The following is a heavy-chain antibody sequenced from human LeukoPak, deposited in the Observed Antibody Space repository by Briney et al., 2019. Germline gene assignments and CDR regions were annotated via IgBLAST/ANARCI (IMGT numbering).Heavy chain of an antibody. V-gene: IGHV1-46*01. J-gene: IGHJ4*02. CDR2: INPSGGST. Sequence: GASVKVSCTASGYTFTSYYMHWVRQAPGQGLEWMGIINPSGGSTSYAQKFQGRVTMTRDMSTSTVYMELSSLRSEDTAVYYCARGLMITFGGQPLHDYWGQGTLVTVSS. CDR1: GYTFTSYY. D-gene: IGHD3-16*01. CDR3: ARGLMITFGGQPLHDY.